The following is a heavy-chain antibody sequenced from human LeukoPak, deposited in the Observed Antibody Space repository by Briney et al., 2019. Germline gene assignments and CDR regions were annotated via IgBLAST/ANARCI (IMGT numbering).Heavy chain of an antibody. D-gene: IGHD2-15*01. CDR1: GGSISSSSYY. V-gene: IGHV4-39*07. CDR2: IYYSGST. J-gene: IGHJ4*02. Sequence: SETLSLTCTVSGGSISSSSYYWGWIRQPPGKGLEWIGSIYYSGSTYYNPSLKSRVTISVDTSKNQFSLKLSSVTAADTAVYYCARDGAAPNTRFDYWGQGTLVTVSS. CDR3: ARDGAAPNTRFDY.